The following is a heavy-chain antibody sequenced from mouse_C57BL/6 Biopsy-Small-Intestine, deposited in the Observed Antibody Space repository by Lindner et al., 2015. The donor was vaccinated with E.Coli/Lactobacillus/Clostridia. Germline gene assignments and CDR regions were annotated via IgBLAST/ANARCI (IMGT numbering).Heavy chain of an antibody. Sequence: SVKVSCKTSGYTFTSHGLSWVRQAPGQGLEWMGWISPHTGNTNSAQKFKGRFTMTTDTSTTTAYMELRSLKSDDTAIYYCARDDPWRMVRGRIMDYWGQGTPVTVSS. CDR2: ISPHTGNT. V-gene: IGHV1-4*01. CDR3: ARDDPWRMVRGRIMDY. J-gene: IGHJ4*01. CDR1: GYTFTSHG. D-gene: IGHD2-3*01.